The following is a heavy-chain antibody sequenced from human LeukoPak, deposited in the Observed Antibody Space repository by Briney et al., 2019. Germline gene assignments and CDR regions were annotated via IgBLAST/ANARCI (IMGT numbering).Heavy chain of an antibody. CDR3: ARDIPDSSGYYYVGQFGY. V-gene: IGHV3-66*01. J-gene: IGHJ4*02. D-gene: IGHD3-22*01. CDR1: GFTVSSNY. Sequence: PGRSLRLSCAVSGFTVSSNYMSWVRQAPGKGLEWVSVIYSGGSTYYADSVKGRITISRDNSKNTLYLQMNSLRAEDTAVYYCARDIPDSSGYYYVGQFGYWGQGTLVTVSS. CDR2: IYSGGST.